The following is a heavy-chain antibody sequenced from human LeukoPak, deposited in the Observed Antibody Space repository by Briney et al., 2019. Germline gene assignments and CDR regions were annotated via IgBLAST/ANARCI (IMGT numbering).Heavy chain of an antibody. D-gene: IGHD6-6*01. V-gene: IGHV4-30-4*08. J-gene: IGHJ4*02. CDR3: ARVTIEVSSSSALDY. CDR1: GGSISSGDYY. Sequence: PSETLSLTCTVSGGSISSGDYYWSWIRQPPGKGLEWIGYIYYSGSTYYNPSLKSRVSISVDTSKNQFSLKLSSVTAADTAVYYCARVTIEVSSSSALDYWGQGTLVTVSS. CDR2: IYYSGST.